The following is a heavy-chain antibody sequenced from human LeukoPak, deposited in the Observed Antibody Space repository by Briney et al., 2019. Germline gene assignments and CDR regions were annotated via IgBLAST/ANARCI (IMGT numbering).Heavy chain of an antibody. CDR1: GGSISSYY. CDR3: ARTMVRGVSPYYYMDV. Sequence: SETLSLTCTVSGGSISSYYWSWIRQPPGKGLEWIGYIYDSGSTNYNPSLKSRVTISVDTSKNQFSLKLSSVTAADTAVYYCARTMVRGVSPYYYMDVWGKGTTVTISS. V-gene: IGHV4-59*01. D-gene: IGHD3-10*01. J-gene: IGHJ6*03. CDR2: IYDSGST.